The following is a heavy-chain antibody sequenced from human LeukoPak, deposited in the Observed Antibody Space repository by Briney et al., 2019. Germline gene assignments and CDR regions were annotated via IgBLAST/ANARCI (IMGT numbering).Heavy chain of an antibody. CDR2: ISTSSSYI. Sequence: PGGSLRLSCAASGFTFSTYSMSWVRQAPGKGLEWVSSISTSSSYIYYADSVKGRFTISRDNAKNSLYLQMNSLRAEDTAVYYCARRDKTAAGFYFDSWGQGTLVTVSS. V-gene: IGHV3-21*01. CDR3: ARRDKTAAGFYFDS. J-gene: IGHJ4*02. D-gene: IGHD6-13*01. CDR1: GFTFSTYS.